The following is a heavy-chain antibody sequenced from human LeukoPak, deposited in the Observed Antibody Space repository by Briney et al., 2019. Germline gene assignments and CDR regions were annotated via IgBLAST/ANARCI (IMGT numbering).Heavy chain of an antibody. CDR3: ARESPIYCGGDCYSDLFDY. Sequence: SGTLSLTCTVSGGSISSYYWSWIRQPAGKVLEWIGRIYTSGSTNYNPSLKSRVTMSVDTSKNQFSLKLSSVTAADTAVYHCARESPIYCGGDCYSDLFDYWGQGTLVTVSS. CDR1: GGSISSYY. J-gene: IGHJ4*02. V-gene: IGHV4-4*07. CDR2: IYTSGST. D-gene: IGHD2-21*02.